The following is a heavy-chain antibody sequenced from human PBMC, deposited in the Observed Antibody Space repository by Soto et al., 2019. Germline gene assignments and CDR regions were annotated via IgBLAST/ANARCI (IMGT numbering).Heavy chain of an antibody. CDR2: IWYDGSDK. CDR3: TGQGGTGFPNAY. D-gene: IGHD3-16*01. Sequence: QVQLVESGGGVVQPGRSLRLSCAASGFRFRSYGMHWVRQAPGKGLEWVAVIWYDGSDKYYADSVKGRFTISRDNSKNTLYLQMNGLRAEDTAVYYCTGQGGTGFPNAYWGQGTLVTVSS. V-gene: IGHV3-33*03. J-gene: IGHJ4*02. CDR1: GFRFRSYG.